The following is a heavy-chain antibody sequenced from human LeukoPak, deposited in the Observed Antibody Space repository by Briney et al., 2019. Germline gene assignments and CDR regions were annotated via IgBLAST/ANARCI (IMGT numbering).Heavy chain of an antibody. Sequence: PGGSLRLSCAASGFTVSSNYMSWVRQAPGKGLEWVSVIYSGGSTYYADSVKGRFTISRDNSKNTLYLQMNSLRAEDTAVYYCARDQSWESSYDPGYFDYWGQGTLVTVSS. D-gene: IGHD5-12*01. V-gene: IGHV3-66*01. J-gene: IGHJ4*02. CDR2: IYSGGST. CDR3: ARDQSWESSYDPGYFDY. CDR1: GFTVSSNY.